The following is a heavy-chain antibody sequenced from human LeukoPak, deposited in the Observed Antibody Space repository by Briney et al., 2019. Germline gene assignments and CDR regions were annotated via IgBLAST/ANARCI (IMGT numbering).Heavy chain of an antibody. V-gene: IGHV3-21*01. CDR2: ITSGSSYI. J-gene: IGHJ6*03. Sequence: PGGSLRLSCAASGFTFSSYNMNWVRQAPGEGLEWVSAITSGSSYIHYADSVKGRFTISRDTGKNSLYLQMNRLRAEDAAVYYCARDGYHYYGSGTYVAYYYLDVWGKGTTVTISS. CDR3: ARDGYHYYGSGTYVAYYYLDV. CDR1: GFTFSSYN. D-gene: IGHD3-10*01.